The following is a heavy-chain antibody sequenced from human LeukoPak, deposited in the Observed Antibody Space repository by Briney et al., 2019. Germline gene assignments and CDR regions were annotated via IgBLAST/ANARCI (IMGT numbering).Heavy chain of an antibody. J-gene: IGHJ6*02. CDR1: GFTFSSYA. V-gene: IGHV3-23*01. Sequence: PGGSLRLSCAASGFTFSSYAMNWVRQAPGKGLERVSGISGSGGGTYYADSVEGRFTISRDNSKSTLHLQMNSPRAEDTAVYYCAKTGSNSHLYGMDVWGQGTTVTVSS. CDR2: ISGSGGGT. CDR3: AKTGSNSHLYGMDV. D-gene: IGHD2/OR15-2a*01.